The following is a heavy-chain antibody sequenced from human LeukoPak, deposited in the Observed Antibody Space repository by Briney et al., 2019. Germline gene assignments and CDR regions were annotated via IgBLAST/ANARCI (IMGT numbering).Heavy chain of an antibody. CDR3: ARGSLTYYDSSGYYYRAFDI. CDR2: IYYSGST. V-gene: IGHV4-59*06. Sequence: SETLSLTCTVSGVSISSYYWSWIRQHPGKGLEWIGYIYYSGSTYYNPSLKSRVTISVDTSKNQFSLKLSSVTAADTAVYYCARGSLTYYDSSGYYYRAFDIWGQGTMVTVSS. J-gene: IGHJ3*02. CDR1: GVSISSYY. D-gene: IGHD3-22*01.